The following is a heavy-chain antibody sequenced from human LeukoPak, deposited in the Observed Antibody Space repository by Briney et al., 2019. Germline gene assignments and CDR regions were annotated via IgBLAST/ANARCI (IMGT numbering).Heavy chain of an antibody. J-gene: IGHJ6*03. D-gene: IGHD2-2*03. CDR2: TSAYNGNT. CDR3: ASGHCSSTSCYLYYYMDV. CDR1: GYTFTSYG. Sequence: AASVKVSCKASGYTFTSYGISWVRQAPGQGLEWMGWTSAYNGNTNYAQKLQGRVTMTTDTSTSTAYMELRSLRSDDTAVYYCASGHCSSTSCYLYYYMDVWGKGTTVTVSS. V-gene: IGHV1-18*01.